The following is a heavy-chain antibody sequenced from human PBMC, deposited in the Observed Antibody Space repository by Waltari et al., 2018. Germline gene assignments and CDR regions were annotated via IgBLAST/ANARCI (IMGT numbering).Heavy chain of an antibody. Sequence: QVQLVQSAAEVKKPGSSVKVSCKASEGTFSSYAISWVRQAPGQGLEWMGGIIPIFGTANYAQKFQGRVTITTDESTSTAYMGLSKLRSGDTAVYYWAGGPRITMTYWGQGTLVTVSS. J-gene: IGHJ4*02. CDR2: IIPIFGTA. CDR1: EGTFSSYA. V-gene: IGHV1-69*05. D-gene: IGHD3-22*01. CDR3: AGGPRITMTY.